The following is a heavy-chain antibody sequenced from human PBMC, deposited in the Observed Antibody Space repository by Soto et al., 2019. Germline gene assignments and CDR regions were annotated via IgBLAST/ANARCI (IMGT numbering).Heavy chain of an antibody. CDR2: IDPSDSYT. V-gene: IGHV5-10-1*01. Sequence: GESLKISCNGSGYSFTIYCISLVLQMPGKGLEWMGRIDPSDSYTNYSPSFQGHVTISADKSISTAYLQWSSLKAADTAMYYCARGNNYYYYGMDVWGQGTTVTVSS. CDR1: GYSFTIYC. J-gene: IGHJ6*02. CDR3: ARGNNYYYYGMDV.